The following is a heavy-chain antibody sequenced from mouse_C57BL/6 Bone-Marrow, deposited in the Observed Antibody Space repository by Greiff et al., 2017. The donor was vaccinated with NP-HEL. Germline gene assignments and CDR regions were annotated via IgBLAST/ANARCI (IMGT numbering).Heavy chain of an antibody. Sequence: EVQRVESGPGLVKPSQSLSLTCSVTGYSITSGYYWNWIRQFPGNKLEWMGYISYDGSNNYNPSLKNRISITRDTSKNQFFLKLNSVTTEDTATYYCARGRLWDFDYWGQGTTLTVSS. D-gene: IGHD4-1*01. CDR1: GYSITSGYY. J-gene: IGHJ2*01. CDR3: ARGRLWDFDY. CDR2: ISYDGSN. V-gene: IGHV3-6*01.